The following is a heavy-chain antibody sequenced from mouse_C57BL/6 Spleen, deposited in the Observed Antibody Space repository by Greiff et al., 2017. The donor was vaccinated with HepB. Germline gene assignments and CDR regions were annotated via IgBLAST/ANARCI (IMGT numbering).Heavy chain of an antibody. D-gene: IGHD2-4*01. CDR2: ISSGSSTI. J-gene: IGHJ3*01. V-gene: IGHV5-17*01. CDR3: ARDDYSWFAY. Sequence: EVNVVESGGGLVKPGGSLKLSCAASGFTFSDYGMHWVRQAPEKGLEWVAYISSGSSTIYYADTVKGRFTISRDNAKNTLFLQMTSLRSEDTAMYYCARDDYSWFAYWGQGTLVTVSA. CDR1: GFTFSDYG.